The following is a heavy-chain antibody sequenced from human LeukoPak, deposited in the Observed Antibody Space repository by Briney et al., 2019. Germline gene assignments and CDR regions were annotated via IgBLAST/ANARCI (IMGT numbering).Heavy chain of an antibody. D-gene: IGHD3-10*01. CDR2: ISGSGGAT. Sequence: GGSLRLSCAASGFTFSSYGMSWVRQAPGKGLEWVSGISGSGGATYYADSVKGRFTVSRDDPHNTLYLQMNSVRAEDTAVYFCARGGVDHYGSGTYYLMYYFDHWGQGALVTASS. CDR3: ARGGVDHYGSGTYYLMYYFDH. V-gene: IGHV3-23*01. J-gene: IGHJ4*02. CDR1: GFTFSSYG.